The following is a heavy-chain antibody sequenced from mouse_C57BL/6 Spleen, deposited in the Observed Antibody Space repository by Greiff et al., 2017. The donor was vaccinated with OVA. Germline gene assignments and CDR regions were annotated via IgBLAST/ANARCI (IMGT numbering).Heavy chain of an antibody. Sequence: VQLQQPGAELVKPGASVKLSCKASGYTFTSYWMHWVKQRPGQGLEWIGMIHPNSGSTNYNEKFKSKATLTVDKSSSTAYMQLSSLTSEDSAVYYCARYGNYGLYYFDYWGQGTTLTVSS. CDR2: IHPNSGST. V-gene: IGHV1-64*01. J-gene: IGHJ2*01. D-gene: IGHD2-1*01. CDR3: ARYGNYGLYYFDY. CDR1: GYTFTSYW.